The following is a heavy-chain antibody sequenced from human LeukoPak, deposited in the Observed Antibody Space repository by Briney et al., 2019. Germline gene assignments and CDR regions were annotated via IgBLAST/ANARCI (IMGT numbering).Heavy chain of an antibody. Sequence: SENLSLTCAVYGGSFSGYYWSWIRQPPGKGLEWIGEINHSGSTNYNPSLKSRVTISVDTSKNQFSLKLSSVTAADTAVYYCARGARAYYDFWSGYYYYYYMDVWGKGTTVTVSS. V-gene: IGHV4-34*01. CDR3: ARGARAYYDFWSGYYYYYYMDV. CDR1: GGSFSGYY. CDR2: INHSGST. J-gene: IGHJ6*03. D-gene: IGHD3-3*01.